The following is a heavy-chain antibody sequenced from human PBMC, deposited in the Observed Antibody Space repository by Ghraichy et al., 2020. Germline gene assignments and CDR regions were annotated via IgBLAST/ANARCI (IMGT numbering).Heavy chain of an antibody. V-gene: IGHV6-1*01. Sequence: SETLSLTCAISGDSVSSNSAAWNWIRQSPSRGLEWLGRTYYRSKWYNDYAVSVKSRITINPDTSKNQFSLQLNSVTPEDTAVYYCARDLSVRGSSGYYFWFDPWGQGTLVTVSS. J-gene: IGHJ5*02. CDR3: ARDLSVRGSSGYYFWFDP. D-gene: IGHD3-22*01. CDR2: TYYRSKWYN. CDR1: GDSVSSNSAA.